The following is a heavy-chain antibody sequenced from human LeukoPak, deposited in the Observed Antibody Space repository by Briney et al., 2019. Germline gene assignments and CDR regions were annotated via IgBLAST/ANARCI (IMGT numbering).Heavy chain of an antibody. CDR3: ARHAKGAFDI. CDR1: GGSISSYY. J-gene: IGHJ3*02. Sequence: SETLSLTCTVSGGSISSYYWSWIRQPPGKGLEWIGYIYYSGSTNYNPSLKSRVTISVDTSKNQFSLKLSSVTAADTAVYYCARHAKGAFDIWGQGTMVTVSP. CDR2: IYYSGST. V-gene: IGHV4-59*08.